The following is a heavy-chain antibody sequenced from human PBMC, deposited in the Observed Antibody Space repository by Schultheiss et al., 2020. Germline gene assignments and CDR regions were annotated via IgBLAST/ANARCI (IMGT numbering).Heavy chain of an antibody. CDR2: SHTSGST. CDR3: ASGSLDS. V-gene: IGHV4-61*02. D-gene: IGHD5-12*01. CDR1: GGSISSGSYY. Sequence: SETLSLTCTVSGGSISSGSYYWNWIRQPAGKGLEWIGRSHTSGSTNYHPSLKSRVTISVDTSKNQFSLELRSVSAADTAVYYCASGSLDSWGQGTLVTVSS. J-gene: IGHJ4*02.